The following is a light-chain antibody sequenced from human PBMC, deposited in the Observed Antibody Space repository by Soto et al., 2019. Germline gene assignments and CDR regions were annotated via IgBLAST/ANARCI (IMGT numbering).Light chain of an antibody. CDR2: AAS. CDR1: QGISNY. Sequence: DIQMTQSPSSLSSSVGDTVTITCRASQGISNYLAWYQQKPGQVTNLLIYAASTLQSAVPSRFSGSGSGTDFTLTISSLRPEDVATYYCQKYTNAPRTFGQGTKVEI. CDR3: QKYTNAPRT. V-gene: IGKV1-27*01. J-gene: IGKJ1*01.